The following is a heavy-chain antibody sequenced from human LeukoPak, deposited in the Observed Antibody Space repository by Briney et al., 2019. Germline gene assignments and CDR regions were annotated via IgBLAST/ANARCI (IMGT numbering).Heavy chain of an antibody. CDR2: INAFGSAT. CDR1: GFSFNNDA. D-gene: IGHD1-14*01. Sequence: GGSLRLSCAASGFSFNNDAMSWVRQAPGKGLEWISDINAFGSATYYAKSVKGRFTISRDNSNNILYLQINSLRVEDTALYYCAKEKSFTGPADDWGQGTLVTVSS. V-gene: IGHV3-23*01. J-gene: IGHJ4*02. CDR3: AKEKSFTGPADD.